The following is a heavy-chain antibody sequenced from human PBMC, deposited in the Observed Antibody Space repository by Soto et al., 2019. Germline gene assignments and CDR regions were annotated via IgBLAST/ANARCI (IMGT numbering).Heavy chain of an antibody. J-gene: IGHJ4*02. V-gene: IGHV1-69*13. CDR3: ASSSHYDSSGDYYFDY. D-gene: IGHD3-22*01. CDR1: GGTFSSYA. CDR2: IIPIFGTA. Sequence: GASVKVSCKASGGTFSSYAISWVRQAPGQGLEWMGGIIPIFGTANYAQKFQGRVTITADESTSTAYMELSSLRSEDTAVYYCASSSHYDSSGDYYFDYWGQGTLVTVSS.